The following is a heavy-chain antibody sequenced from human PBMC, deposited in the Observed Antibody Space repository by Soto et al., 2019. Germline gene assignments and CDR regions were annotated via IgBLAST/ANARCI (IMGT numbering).Heavy chain of an antibody. CDR2: ISAYNGNT. D-gene: IGHD1-7*01. CDR3: ARDPKTGTTWSSWFDP. J-gene: IGHJ5*02. V-gene: IGHV1-18*04. CDR1: GYTFTSYG. Sequence: QVQLVQSGAEVKEPGASVKVSCKASGYTFTSYGISWVRQAPGQGLEWMGWISAYNGNTNYAQKLQGRVTMTTDTSTSTAYMELRSLRSDDTAVYYCARDPKTGTTWSSWFDPWGQGTLVTVSS.